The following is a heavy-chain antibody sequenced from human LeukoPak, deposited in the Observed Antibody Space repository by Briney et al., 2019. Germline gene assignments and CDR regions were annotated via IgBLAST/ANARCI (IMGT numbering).Heavy chain of an antibody. CDR1: GYTFTSYY. J-gene: IGHJ5*02. CDR3: ARQVGATKWFDP. Sequence: ASVKVSCKASGYTFTSYYMHWVRQAPGQGLEWMGIISPSGDSTSYAQKFQGRVTMTSDTSTSTVYMELSSLRSEDTAVYYCARQVGATKWFDPWGQGTLVTVSS. D-gene: IGHD1-26*01. CDR2: ISPSGDST. V-gene: IGHV1-46*01.